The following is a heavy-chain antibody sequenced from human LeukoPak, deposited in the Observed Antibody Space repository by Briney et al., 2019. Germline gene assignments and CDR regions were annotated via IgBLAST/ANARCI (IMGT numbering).Heavy chain of an antibody. V-gene: IGHV3-30*18. CDR2: TSYHGSNK. D-gene: IGHD1-26*01. Sequence: PGGSLRLSCAASGFTFSVYGMHWVRQDPGKGLEWVALTSYHGSNKYYADSVKGRFTISRDNSKNTLYLQMNSLRAEDTAVYYCAKENSGSYYSVDYWGQGTLVTVSS. J-gene: IGHJ4*02. CDR1: GFTFSVYG. CDR3: AKENSGSYYSVDY.